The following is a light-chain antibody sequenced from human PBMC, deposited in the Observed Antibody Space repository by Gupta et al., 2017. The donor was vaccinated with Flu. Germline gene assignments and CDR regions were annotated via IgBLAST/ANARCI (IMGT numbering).Light chain of an antibody. V-gene: IGKV1-33*01. CDR1: QEIAKY. J-gene: IGKJ2*01. Sequence: SSPAASVGDRLTITCQTSQEIAKYLNWYQHKPGEAPKLLIKEASHLQTGVQSRFSGSGYGSDFTFTISGLQLEDVATYYCLQYDTRPPYTFGQGT. CDR3: LQYDTRPPYT. CDR2: EAS.